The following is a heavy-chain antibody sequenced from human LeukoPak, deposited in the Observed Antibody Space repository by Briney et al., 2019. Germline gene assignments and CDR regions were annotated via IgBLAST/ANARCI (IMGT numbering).Heavy chain of an antibody. Sequence: GGSLRLSCAASGFTFSSYWMSWVRQAPGKGLEWVANIKQDGSEKYYVDSVKGRFTISRDNAKNSLYLQMNSLRAEDTAVYYCTRDGDTVLTRGYYYYMDVWGKGTTVTVSS. CDR2: IKQDGSEK. D-gene: IGHD3-10*01. V-gene: IGHV3-7*01. J-gene: IGHJ6*03. CDR3: TRDGDTVLTRGYYYYMDV. CDR1: GFTFSSYW.